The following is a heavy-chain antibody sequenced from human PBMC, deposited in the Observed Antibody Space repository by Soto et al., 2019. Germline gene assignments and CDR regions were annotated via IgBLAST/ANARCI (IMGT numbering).Heavy chain of an antibody. Sequence: GGSLRLSCAASGFTFSIYAMSWVRQAPGKGLEWVSAISGSGGSTYYADSVKGRFTISRDNSKNTLYLQMNSLRAEDTAVYYCAKDSNYYYDSSGEDHWGQGTLVTVSS. CDR2: ISGSGGST. J-gene: IGHJ4*02. CDR3: AKDSNYYYDSSGEDH. V-gene: IGHV3-23*01. D-gene: IGHD3-22*01. CDR1: GFTFSIYA.